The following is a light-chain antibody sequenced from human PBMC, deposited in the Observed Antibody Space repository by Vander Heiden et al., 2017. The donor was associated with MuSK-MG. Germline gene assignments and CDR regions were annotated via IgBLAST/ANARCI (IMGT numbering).Light chain of an antibody. CDR1: RSNIGAGYD. V-gene: IGLV1-40*01. Sequence: QSVLTQPPSVSGAPGQRVTISCSGTRSNIGAGYDVHWYQHLPGTAPKLLIYGKSNRPSGVPDRCSGSKSGTSGSLAIAGLQAEDEADYYCQSHDSSLSGSVFGGGTKLTGL. CDR3: QSHDSSLSGSV. J-gene: IGLJ3*02. CDR2: GKS.